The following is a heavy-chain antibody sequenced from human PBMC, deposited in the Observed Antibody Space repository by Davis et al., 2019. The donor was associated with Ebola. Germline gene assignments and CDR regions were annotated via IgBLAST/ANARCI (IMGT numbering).Heavy chain of an antibody. Sequence: PSETLSLTCTVSGGSISSHYWSWIRQPPGKGLEWIGYIYYSGSTNYNPSLKSRVTISVDTSKNQFSLKLSSVTAADTAVYYCAVLGGGYWGQGTLVTVSS. V-gene: IGHV4-59*11. D-gene: IGHD3-16*01. J-gene: IGHJ4*02. CDR3: AVLGGGY. CDR1: GGSISSHY. CDR2: IYYSGST.